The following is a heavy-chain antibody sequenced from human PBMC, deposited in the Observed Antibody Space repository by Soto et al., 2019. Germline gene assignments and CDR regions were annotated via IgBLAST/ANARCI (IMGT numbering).Heavy chain of an antibody. J-gene: IGHJ4*02. CDR2: ISGGGDTT. D-gene: IGHD3-10*01. Sequence: EVQLLESGGGLVQPGGSLRLSCAASGFTFNNYAMTWVRQVPGKGLEWVSAISGGGDTTSYADSVKGRLTVSRDGSKNTLYLQMSSLRAEDTALYYCAKGRGGSGSLTPRVDFWGQGTLVTVSS. CDR1: GFTFNNYA. CDR3: AKGRGGSGSLTPRVDF. V-gene: IGHV3-23*01.